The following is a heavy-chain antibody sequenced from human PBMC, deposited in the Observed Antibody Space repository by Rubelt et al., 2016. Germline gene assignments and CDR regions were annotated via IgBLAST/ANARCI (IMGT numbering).Heavy chain of an antibody. CDR1: GGSISSYY. V-gene: IGHV4-4*07. Sequence: QVQLQESGPGLVKPSETLSLTCTVSGGSISSYYWSWIRQPAGKGLEWIGRIYTSGSTNYNPSLKSRVTMSVDTSKNQYSLKLRCVAAADTAVYYCAREQLLSDYYYGMDVWGQGTTVTVSS. CDR3: AREQLLSDYYYGMDV. D-gene: IGHD2-2*01. J-gene: IGHJ6*02. CDR2: IYTSGST.